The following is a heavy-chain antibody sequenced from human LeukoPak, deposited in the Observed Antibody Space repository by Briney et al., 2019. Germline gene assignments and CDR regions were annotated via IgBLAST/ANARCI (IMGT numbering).Heavy chain of an antibody. Sequence: GGPLRLSCEASGFTFSYFVMRWVRQSPGKGLEYVAGIDTNEDMTYYARSVKGRFTISRDNDKNTVYLQMDSLRPEDTAVYYCARDVKYYFGSGSYQWGQGALVTVSS. J-gene: IGHJ4*02. V-gene: IGHV3-64*01. D-gene: IGHD3-10*01. CDR1: GFTFSYFV. CDR2: IDTNEDMT. CDR3: ARDVKYYFGSGSYQ.